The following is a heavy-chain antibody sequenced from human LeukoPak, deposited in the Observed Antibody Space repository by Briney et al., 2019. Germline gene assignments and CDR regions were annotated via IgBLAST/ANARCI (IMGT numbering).Heavy chain of an antibody. CDR1: GDSTSSS. J-gene: IGHJ4*02. Sequence: SSETLSLTCTVSGDSTSSSWSWIRQPPGKGLEWIGSIYIRGTPHYNPSLESRVIMSLDTSKTQFSLKLTSVTAADTAVYYCAATGGSYGYSGFDSWGQGTLVTVSS. CDR3: AATGGSYGYSGFDS. D-gene: IGHD3-16*01. V-gene: IGHV4-4*09. CDR2: IYIRGTP.